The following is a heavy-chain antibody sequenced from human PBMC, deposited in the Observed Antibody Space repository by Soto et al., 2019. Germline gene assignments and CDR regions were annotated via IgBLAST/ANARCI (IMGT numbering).Heavy chain of an antibody. D-gene: IGHD3-22*01. CDR3: ARSAYYDSSGPTDY. CDR1: GYSFTDYG. CDR2: ISPSGGST. J-gene: IGHJ4*02. Sequence: ASVKVSCKASGYSFTDYGVSWVRQAPGQGLEWMGIISPSGGSTSYAQKFQGRVTMTRDTSTSTVYMELSSLRSEDTAVYYCARSAYYDSSGPTDYWGQGTLVTVSS. V-gene: IGHV1-46*01.